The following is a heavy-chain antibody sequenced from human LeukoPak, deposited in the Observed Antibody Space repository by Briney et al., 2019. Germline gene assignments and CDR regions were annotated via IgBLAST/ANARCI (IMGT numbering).Heavy chain of an antibody. CDR1: GGSIRSYF. CDR3: AREGAAGSLDF. V-gene: IGHV4-59*01. Sequence: SETLSLTCTVSGGSIRSYFWSWVRQPPGKGLEWIGYIYSSGSTNYNPSLKSRVNISVDTSKHQFSLKLTAVTAADTAVYYCAREGAAGSLDFWGQGTLVTVSS. D-gene: IGHD6-13*01. J-gene: IGHJ4*02. CDR2: IYSSGST.